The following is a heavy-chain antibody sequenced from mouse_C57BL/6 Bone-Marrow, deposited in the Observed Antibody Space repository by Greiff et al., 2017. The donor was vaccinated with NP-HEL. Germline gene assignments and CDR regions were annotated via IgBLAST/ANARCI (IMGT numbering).Heavy chain of an antibody. CDR2: INPNNGGT. Sequence: VQLQQSGPELVKPGASVKISCKASGYTFTDYYMNWVKQSHGKSLEWIGDINPNNGGTSYNQKFKGKATLTVDKSSSTAYMELRSLTSEDSAVYYCARTYSNGDYAMDYWGQGTSVTVSS. V-gene: IGHV1-26*01. CDR3: ARTYSNGDYAMDY. CDR1: GYTFTDYY. J-gene: IGHJ4*01. D-gene: IGHD2-5*01.